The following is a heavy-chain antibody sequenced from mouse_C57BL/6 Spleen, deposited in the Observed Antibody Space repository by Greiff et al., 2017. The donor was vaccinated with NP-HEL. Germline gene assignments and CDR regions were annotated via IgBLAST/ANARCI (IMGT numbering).Heavy chain of an antibody. D-gene: IGHD2-14*01. J-gene: IGHJ4*01. Sequence: VQLQQPGAELVKPGASVKLSCKASGYTFTSYWMHWVKQRPGQGLEWIGMIHPNSGSTNYNEKFKSKATLTVDKSPSTAYMQLSSLTSEDSAVYYCARAGYALYAMDYWGQGTSVTVSS. V-gene: IGHV1-64*01. CDR3: ARAGYALYAMDY. CDR1: GYTFTSYW. CDR2: IHPNSGST.